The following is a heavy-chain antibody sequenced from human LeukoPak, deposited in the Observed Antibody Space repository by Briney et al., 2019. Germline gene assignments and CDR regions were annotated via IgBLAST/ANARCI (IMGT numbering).Heavy chain of an antibody. CDR1: GFTFTNYA. CDR2: ISGSGART. D-gene: IGHD3-16*01. J-gene: IGHJ3*02. V-gene: IGHV3-23*01. Sequence: GGSLRLSCAASGFTFTNYAMSWVRQAPGKGLEWVSAISGSGARTYYADFVKGRFTISRDNSKNTLYLQMNSLRAEHTAVYYCAKKTFGGADIWGQGTMVTVSS. CDR3: AKKTFGGADI.